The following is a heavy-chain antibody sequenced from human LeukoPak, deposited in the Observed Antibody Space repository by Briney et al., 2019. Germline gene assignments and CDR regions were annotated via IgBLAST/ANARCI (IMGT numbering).Heavy chain of an antibody. J-gene: IGHJ6*02. Sequence: SETLSLTCTVSGGSISSYYWSCIRQPPGKGLEWIGYIYYSGSTNYNPSLKSRVTISVDTSKNQFSLKLSSVTAADTAVYYCARDFGDYSSPFYYGMDVWDQGTTVTVSS. V-gene: IGHV4-59*12. CDR1: GGSISSYY. CDR2: IYYSGST. CDR3: ARDFGDYSSPFYYGMDV. D-gene: IGHD4-11*01.